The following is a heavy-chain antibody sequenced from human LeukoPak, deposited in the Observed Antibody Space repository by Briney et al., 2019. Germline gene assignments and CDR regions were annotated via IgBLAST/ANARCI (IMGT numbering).Heavy chain of an antibody. CDR2: IWYDGSNK. J-gene: IGHJ3*02. V-gene: IGHV3-33*01. CDR1: GFNFSTYG. CDR3: ARDPGVEMTTLYAFDI. Sequence: GGSLRLSCAASGFNFSTYGMHWVRQAPGKGLEWVAVIWYDGSNKYYADSVKGRFTISRDNSKNTLYLQMNSLRAEDTAVYYCARDPGVEMTTLYAFDIWGQGTLVSVSS. D-gene: IGHD5-24*01.